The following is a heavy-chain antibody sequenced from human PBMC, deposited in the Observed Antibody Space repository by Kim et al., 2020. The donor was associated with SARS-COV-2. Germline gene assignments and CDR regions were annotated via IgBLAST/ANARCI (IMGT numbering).Heavy chain of an antibody. V-gene: IGHV4-34*01. CDR1: GGSFSGYY. CDR3: ARGLLAPPTPGIVVVPAAIVGWFDP. CDR2: INHSGST. J-gene: IGHJ5*02. Sequence: SETLSLTCAVYGGSFSGYYWSWIRQPPGKGLEWIGEINHSGSTNYNPSLKSRVTISVDTSKNQFSLKLSSVTAADTAVYYCARGLLAPPTPGIVVVPAAIVGWFDPWGQGTLVTVSS. D-gene: IGHD2-2*01.